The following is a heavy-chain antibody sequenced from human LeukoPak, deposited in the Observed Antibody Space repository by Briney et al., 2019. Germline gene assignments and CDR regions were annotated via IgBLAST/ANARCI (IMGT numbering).Heavy chain of an antibody. CDR1: GFTLSNYD. V-gene: IGHV3-13*04. CDR2: IGTAGAT. Sequence: PGGSLRLSCAASGFTLSNYDMHWVRQITGKGLEWVTAIGTAGATYYPGSVKGRFTVPRENAENSLYLQMNSLGVGDTAVYYCARELKFNDGFDALDIWGQGTMVTVSS. J-gene: IGHJ3*02. CDR3: ARELKFNDGFDALDI. D-gene: IGHD1-1*01.